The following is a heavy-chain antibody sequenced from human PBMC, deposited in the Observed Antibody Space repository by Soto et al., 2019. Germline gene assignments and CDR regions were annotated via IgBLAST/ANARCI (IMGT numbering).Heavy chain of an antibody. Sequence: QVQLQESGPGLVKPSQTLSLTCTVSGGSISSGGYYWSWIRQHPGKGLEWIGYIYYSGSTYYNPSPRSRVTISVDTYKNQSSLKLSSVTAADTAVYYCARGKRIKGSYYSGMDVWGQGTTVTVSS. CDR3: ARGKRIKGSYYSGMDV. D-gene: IGHD3-10*01. J-gene: IGHJ6*02. CDR2: IYYSGST. CDR1: GGSISSGGYY. V-gene: IGHV4-31*03.